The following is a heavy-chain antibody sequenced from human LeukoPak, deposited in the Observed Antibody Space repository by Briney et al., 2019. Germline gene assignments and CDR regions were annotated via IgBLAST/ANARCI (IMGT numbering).Heavy chain of an antibody. CDR1: GFTFSSYW. Sequence: GGSLRLSCAASGFTFSSYWMSWVRQAPGKGPEWVANIKQDGSEKFYVDSVKGRFTISRDNAKNSLYLQMNSLRAEDTAVYYCARAQLQHYYYYGMDIWGQGTTVTVSS. CDR3: ARAQLQHYYYYGMDI. CDR2: IKQDGSEK. V-gene: IGHV3-7*04. D-gene: IGHD2-2*01. J-gene: IGHJ6*02.